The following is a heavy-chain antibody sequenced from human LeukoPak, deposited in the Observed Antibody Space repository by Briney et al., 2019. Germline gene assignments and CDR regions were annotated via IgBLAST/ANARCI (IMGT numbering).Heavy chain of an antibody. D-gene: IGHD3-16*01. J-gene: IGHJ3*02. CDR2: ISYDGSNK. CDR1: GFTFSNYW. V-gene: IGHV3-30*03. Sequence: GGSLRLSCAAPGFTFSNYWMSWVRQAPGKGLEWVAVISYDGSNKYYADSVKGRFTISRDNSKNTLYLQMNSLRAEDTAVYYCARRWGSGDIWGQGTMVTVSS. CDR3: ARRWGSGDI.